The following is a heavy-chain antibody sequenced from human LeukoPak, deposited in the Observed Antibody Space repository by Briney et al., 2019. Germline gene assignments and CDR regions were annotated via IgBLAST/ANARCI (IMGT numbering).Heavy chain of an antibody. D-gene: IGHD2-2*01. J-gene: IGHJ4*02. CDR2: ISSNGDNT. Sequence: GGSLRLSCAASGFTFSSYAINWVRQAPGKGLEYVSTISSNGDNTYYANSVKGRFIISRDNSNNTVYLQMGSLRAEDMGVYYCARGKTASCYSAMDYWGQGTLVTVSS. CDR3: ARGKTASCYSAMDY. V-gene: IGHV3-64*01. CDR1: GFTFSSYA.